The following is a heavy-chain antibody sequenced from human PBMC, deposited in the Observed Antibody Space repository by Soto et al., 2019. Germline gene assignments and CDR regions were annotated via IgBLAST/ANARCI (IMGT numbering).Heavy chain of an antibody. D-gene: IGHD3-9*01. CDR2: MSSDGTTI. V-gene: IGHV3-30-3*01. CDR3: ARAGFHFSLDV. J-gene: IGHJ6*02. Sequence: QVQLLESGGGVVQPGRSLRLSCAASAFTFSDFAMHWVRQAPGKGLEWMAVMSSDGTTIYYAGSVKGRFTISRDNFKSTLNLQMNSLRLDDTAVYYCARAGFHFSLDVWGLGTTVTV. CDR1: AFTFSDFA.